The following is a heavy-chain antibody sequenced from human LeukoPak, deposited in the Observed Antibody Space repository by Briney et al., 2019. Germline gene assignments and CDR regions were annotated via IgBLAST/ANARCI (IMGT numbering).Heavy chain of an antibody. Sequence: ASVKVSCKASGYTFTSYYMHWVRQAPGQGLEWMGIINPSGGSTSYTRKFQGRVTMTRDTSTTTVYMELSSLRSQDTAVYYCARHKEVGDYYYFDYWGQGTLVTVS. CDR3: ARHKEVGDYYYFDY. CDR2: INPSGGST. CDR1: GYTFTSYY. V-gene: IGHV1-46*01. J-gene: IGHJ4*02. D-gene: IGHD2/OR15-2a*01.